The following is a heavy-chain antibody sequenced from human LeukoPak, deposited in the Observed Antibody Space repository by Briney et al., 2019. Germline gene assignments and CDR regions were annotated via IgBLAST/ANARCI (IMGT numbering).Heavy chain of an antibody. D-gene: IGHD3-22*01. CDR1: GFTSNDYY. V-gene: IGHV3-11*03. J-gene: IGHJ4*02. CDR2: ISSSSSYT. Sequence: GGSMRLSCAACGFTSNDYYMSWLRPAPGRGLEWVSYISSSSSYTNYADSVKGRFTISRDNARNSLYLQMNSLRAEDTAGYYCAAYGIVVSARDCWGQGTLVTVSS. CDR3: AAYGIVVSARDC.